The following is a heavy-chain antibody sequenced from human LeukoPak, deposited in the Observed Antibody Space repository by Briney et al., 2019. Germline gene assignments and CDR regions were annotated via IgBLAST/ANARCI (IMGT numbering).Heavy chain of an antibody. D-gene: IGHD5-12*01. J-gene: IGHJ4*02. Sequence: PGGSLRLSCAASGFTFSNYWMSWVRQAPGKGLEWVANIKRDGSDKYYVDSVKGRLTISRDNAKNSLYLQMNSLRVEDTAVYYCARDLWSESGPTDYWGQGTLVTVSS. CDR3: ARDLWSESGPTDY. CDR2: IKRDGSDK. V-gene: IGHV3-7*01. CDR1: GFTFSNYW.